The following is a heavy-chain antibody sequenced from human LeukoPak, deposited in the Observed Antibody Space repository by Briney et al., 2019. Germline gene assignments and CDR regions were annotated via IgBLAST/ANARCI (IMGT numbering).Heavy chain of an antibody. Sequence: GGSLRLSCVATGFTFSDYHMIWLRQAPGKGLEWLSYLTDSSGFTNYADSVKGRFTISRDNAKNSLYLQMKSLRADDTAVYYCARDLAADKRAMDVWGQGTTVTVSS. CDR2: LTDSSGFT. V-gene: IGHV3-11*05. CDR1: GFTFSDYH. CDR3: ARDLAADKRAMDV. D-gene: IGHD6-13*01. J-gene: IGHJ6*02.